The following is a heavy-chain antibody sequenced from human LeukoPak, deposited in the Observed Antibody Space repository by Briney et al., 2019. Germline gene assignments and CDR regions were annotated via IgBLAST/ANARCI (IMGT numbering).Heavy chain of an antibody. CDR2: IYSDGGRT. CDR3: TRSGRGGAFDI. V-gene: IGHV3-74*01. CDR1: GFTFSSYW. Sequence: GGSLRLSCAASGFTFSSYWMHWVRQAPGKGLVWVSRIYSDGGRTDYADSVKGRFTISGENAKNTLYLQMNSLRDEDTAVYYCTRSGRGGAFDIWGQGTRVTVSS. D-gene: IGHD1-26*01. J-gene: IGHJ3*02.